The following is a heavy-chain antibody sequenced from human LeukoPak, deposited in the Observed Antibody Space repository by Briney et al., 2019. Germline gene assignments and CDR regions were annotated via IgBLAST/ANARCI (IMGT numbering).Heavy chain of an antibody. V-gene: IGHV3-48*01. CDR3: ARGGSYYWPIDL. CDR2: ISTSSITI. Sequence: GGSLRLSCAASGFTFSSNSMNWVRQAPGKGLEWVSYISTSSITIKHADAVKGRFTISRDNDKNSVYLQMNSLRADDTAVYYCARGGSYYWPIDLWGQGTLVTVSS. D-gene: IGHD1-26*01. CDR1: GFTFSSNS. J-gene: IGHJ5*02.